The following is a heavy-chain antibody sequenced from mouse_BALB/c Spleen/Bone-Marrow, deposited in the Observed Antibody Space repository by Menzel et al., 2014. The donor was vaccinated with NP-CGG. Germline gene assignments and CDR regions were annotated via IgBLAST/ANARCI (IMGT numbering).Heavy chain of an antibody. V-gene: IGHV5-17*02. D-gene: IGHD3-3*01. CDR3: ARSVRSYGCVDS. J-gene: IGHJ2*01. CDR2: IRSGSSTI. Sequence: DVHLVESGGGLVQPGRSRELSCAASGFTFSSFGMHWVRQAPEKGLEWVAYIRSGSSTIYYADTEMGRFTISGDNPKNTLFLQMTSLRSEETAMYCCARSVRSYGCVDSWGQGTPLTVSS. CDR1: GFTFSSFG.